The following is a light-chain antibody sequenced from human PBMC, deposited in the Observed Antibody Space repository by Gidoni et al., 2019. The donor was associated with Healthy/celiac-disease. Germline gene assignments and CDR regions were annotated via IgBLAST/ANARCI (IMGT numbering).Light chain of an antibody. CDR1: KLGDKY. CDR3: QAWDSSTVV. J-gene: IGLJ2*01. CDR2: QDS. Sequence: SYELTQPPSVSVSPGQTASITCSGDKLGDKYACWYQQKPGQSPVLVIYQDSKRPSGIPERFSGSNSGNTATLTISGTQAMDEADYYCQAWDSSTVVFGGGTKLTXL. V-gene: IGLV3-1*01.